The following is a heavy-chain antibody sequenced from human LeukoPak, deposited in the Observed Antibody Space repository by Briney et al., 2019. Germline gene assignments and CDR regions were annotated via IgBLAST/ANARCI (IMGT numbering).Heavy chain of an antibody. CDR1: GYTFTSYA. Sequence: ASVKVSCKASGYTFTSYAMHWVRQAPGQRLEWMGWINAGNGNTKYSQKFQGRVTITRDTSASTAYMELSSLRSEDTAVYYCARVGSGATNWFDPWGQGTLVTVSS. J-gene: IGHJ5*02. CDR3: ARVGSGATNWFDP. V-gene: IGHV1-3*01. D-gene: IGHD1-26*01. CDR2: INAGNGNT.